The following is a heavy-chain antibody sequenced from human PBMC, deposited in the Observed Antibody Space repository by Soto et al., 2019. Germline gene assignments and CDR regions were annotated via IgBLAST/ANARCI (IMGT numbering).Heavy chain of an antibody. Sequence: ASVKVSCKASGYTFTSYGISSARQAPGQGLEWMGWISVYNGNTHHAQKLQGRVTMTTHTSTSKAYMELRSLRSDDTAVYYCARVHDYGDYDLPYWGQGTLVTVSS. J-gene: IGHJ4*02. CDR2: ISVYNGNT. CDR3: ARVHDYGDYDLPY. D-gene: IGHD4-17*01. CDR1: GYTFTSYG. V-gene: IGHV1-18*01.